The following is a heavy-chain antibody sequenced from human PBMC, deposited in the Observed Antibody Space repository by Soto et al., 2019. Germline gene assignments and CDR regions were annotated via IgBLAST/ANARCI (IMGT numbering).Heavy chain of an antibody. D-gene: IGHD6-25*01. CDR1: GGSITSSYY. CDR3: ATIPATTMLTDY. CDR2: IYYSWST. J-gene: IGHJ4*02. Sequence: SETLCLTCTVSGGSITSSYYWGWIRQPPGKGLEWIGSIYYSWSTYYNPSLKCRVTISVDTSKNQFSLKLSSMTATDAAEYYCATIPATTMLTDYWGQETLVTVS. V-gene: IGHV4-39*01.